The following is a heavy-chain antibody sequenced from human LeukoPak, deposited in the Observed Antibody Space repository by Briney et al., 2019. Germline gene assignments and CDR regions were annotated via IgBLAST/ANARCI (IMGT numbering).Heavy chain of an antibody. CDR3: AKYGPQDSGSSHFDY. Sequence: GRSLRLSCAASGFTFSNYGMHWVRQAPGKGLEWVSAIRDSGSSTHYADSVKGRFTTSRDNSKNTLFLQMNSLRAEDTAIYYCAKYGPQDSGSSHFDYWGQGALVTVSS. J-gene: IGHJ4*02. CDR1: GFTFSNYG. CDR2: IRDSGSST. D-gene: IGHD1-26*01. V-gene: IGHV3-23*01.